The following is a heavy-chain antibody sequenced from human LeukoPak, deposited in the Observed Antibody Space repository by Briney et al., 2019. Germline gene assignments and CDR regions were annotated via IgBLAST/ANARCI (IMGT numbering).Heavy chain of an antibody. D-gene: IGHD5-24*01. CDR2: IIPIFGTA. Sequence: SVKVSCKASGGTFSSYAISWVRQAPGQGLEWMGRIIPIFGTANYAQMFQGRVTITTDESTSTAYMELSSLRSEDTAVYYCARGRSRDGYVLDYWGQGTLVTVSS. V-gene: IGHV1-69*05. CDR3: ARGRSRDGYVLDY. CDR1: GGTFSSYA. J-gene: IGHJ4*02.